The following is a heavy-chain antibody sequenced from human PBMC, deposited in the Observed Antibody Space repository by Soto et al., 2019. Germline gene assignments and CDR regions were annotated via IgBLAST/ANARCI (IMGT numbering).Heavy chain of an antibody. V-gene: IGHV4-34*01. J-gene: IGHJ5*02. D-gene: IGHD5-18*01. CDR1: GGSFSGYY. CDR2: INHSGNT. CDR3: ARGGYTYGYDQ. Sequence: QVQLQQWGAGLLKPSETLSLTCAVYGGSFSGYYWSWIRQPPGKGLEWIGEINHSGNTNYNPSLTSRVTISIDTSKNQFSLKVISVTAADTAVYYCARGGYTYGYDQWGRGTLVTVSS.